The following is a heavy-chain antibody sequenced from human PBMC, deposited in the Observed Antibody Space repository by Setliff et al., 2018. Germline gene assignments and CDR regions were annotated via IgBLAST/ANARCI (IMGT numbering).Heavy chain of an antibody. CDR2: VFYSGDT. CDR1: GGSVKSHY. J-gene: IGHJ4*02. V-gene: IGHV4-59*02. CDR3: ARDPGWKQFDY. Sequence: PSETLSLTCTVSGGSVKSHYWSWIRQTPEKGLEWIGFVFYSGDTRYNPSLKSRVTMSVDTSMNQFSLNLNSVAAADTAVYYCARDPGWKQFDYWGQGTLVTVSS. D-gene: IGHD6-19*01.